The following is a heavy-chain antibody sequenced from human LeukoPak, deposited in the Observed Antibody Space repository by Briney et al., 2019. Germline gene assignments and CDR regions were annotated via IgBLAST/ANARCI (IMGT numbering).Heavy chain of an antibody. Sequence: ASVKVSCKVSGYTLTELSMHWVRQAPGKGLEWMGGFDPEDGETIYAQKFQGRVTMTEDTSTDTAYMELSSLRSEDTAVYYCAPSLLYYGSGSYYPLDYWGQGTLVTVSS. V-gene: IGHV1-24*01. CDR2: FDPEDGET. D-gene: IGHD3-10*01. J-gene: IGHJ4*02. CDR1: GYTLTELS. CDR3: APSLLYYGSGSYYPLDY.